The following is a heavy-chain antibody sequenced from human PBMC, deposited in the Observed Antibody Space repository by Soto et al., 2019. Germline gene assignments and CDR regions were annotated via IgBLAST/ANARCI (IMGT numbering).Heavy chain of an antibody. CDR1: GGSISSSSYY. J-gene: IGHJ5*02. CDR2: IYYSGST. V-gene: IGHV4-39*01. Sequence: SETLSLTCTVSGGSISSSSYYWGWIRQPPGKGLEWIGSIYYSGSTYYNPSLKSRVTISVDTSKNQFSLKLSSVTAADTAVYYCARNADGSGSPLPSGYNWFDPWGQGTLVTVSS. D-gene: IGHD3-10*01. CDR3: ARNADGSGSPLPSGYNWFDP.